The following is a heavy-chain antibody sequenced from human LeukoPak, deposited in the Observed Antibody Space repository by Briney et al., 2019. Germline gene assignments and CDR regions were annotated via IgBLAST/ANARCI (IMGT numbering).Heavy chain of an antibody. CDR1: GFTFSSYS. J-gene: IGHJ4*02. V-gene: IGHV3-7*03. CDR3: ARDAELELLLS. CDR2: IKQDGSEK. Sequence: PGGSLRLSCAASGFTFSSYSMNWVRQAPGQGLEWVANIKQDGSEKYYVDSVKGRFTISRDNAKNSLYLQMNSLRAEDTAVYYCARDAELELLLSWGQGTLVTVSS. D-gene: IGHD1-7*01.